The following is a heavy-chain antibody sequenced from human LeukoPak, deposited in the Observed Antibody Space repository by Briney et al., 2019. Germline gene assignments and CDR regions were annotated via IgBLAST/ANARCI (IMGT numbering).Heavy chain of an antibody. V-gene: IGHV1-2*02. CDR1: GYTFTGYY. D-gene: IGHD6-19*01. CDR3: ARDHSSPPLAHDY. J-gene: IGHJ4*02. CDR2: INPNSGGT. Sequence: GASVKVSCKASGYTFTGYYMHWVRQAPGQGLEWMGWINPNSGGTNYAQKFQGRVTMTRDTSISAAYMELSRLRSDDTAVYYCARDHSSPPLAHDYWGQGTLVTVSS.